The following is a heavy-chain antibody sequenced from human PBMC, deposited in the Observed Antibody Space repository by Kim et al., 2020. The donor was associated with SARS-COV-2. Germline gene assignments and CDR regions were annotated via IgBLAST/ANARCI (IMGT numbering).Heavy chain of an antibody. CDR1: GFTFSSYS. CDR2: ISSSSSYI. CDR3: ARDRGDGYNRGWFDP. Sequence: GGSLRLSCAASGFTFSSYSMNWVRQAPGKGLEWVSSISSSSSYIYYADSVKGRFTISRDNAKNSLYLQMNSLRAEDTAVYYCARDRGDGYNRGWFDPWGQGTLVTVSS. D-gene: IGHD3-10*01. J-gene: IGHJ5*02. V-gene: IGHV3-21*01.